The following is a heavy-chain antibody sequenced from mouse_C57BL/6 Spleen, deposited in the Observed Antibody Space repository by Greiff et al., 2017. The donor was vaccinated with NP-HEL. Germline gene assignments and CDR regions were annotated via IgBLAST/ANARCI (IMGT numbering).Heavy chain of an antibody. D-gene: IGHD3-3*01. CDR1: GYTFPDYY. Sequence: VQLQQSGPVLVKPGASVKMSCKASGYTFPDYYMNWVKQSHGKSLEWIGVINPYNGGTSYNQKFKGKATLTVDKSSSTAYMELNSLTSEDSAVYYCARRARGYYFDYWGQGTTLTVSS. CDR3: ARRARGYYFDY. J-gene: IGHJ2*01. V-gene: IGHV1-19*01. CDR2: INPYNGGT.